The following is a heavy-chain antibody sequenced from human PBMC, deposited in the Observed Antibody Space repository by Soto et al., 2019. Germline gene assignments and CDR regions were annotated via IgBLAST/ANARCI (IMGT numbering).Heavy chain of an antibody. V-gene: IGHV1-8*01. CDR1: GYTFTSYY. J-gene: IGHJ4*03. CDR3: ARVGSSSWLEGCFDY. Sequence: ASVKVSCKASGYTFTSYYINWVRPATGQGLEWMGWMNPNSGNTGYAQKFQGRVTMTRNTSTSTAYMELSSLRSDDTAVYYCARVGSSSWLEGCFDYWGQGTLVTVSS. CDR2: MNPNSGNT. D-gene: IGHD6-13*01.